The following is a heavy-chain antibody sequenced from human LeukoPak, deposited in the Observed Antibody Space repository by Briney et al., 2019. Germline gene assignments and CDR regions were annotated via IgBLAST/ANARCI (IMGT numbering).Heavy chain of an antibody. J-gene: IGHJ5*02. CDR3: ARREGYQGWFDP. V-gene: IGHV1-2*02. Sequence: GASVKVSCKASGYTFTGYYMHWVRQAPGQGLEWMGWINPNSGGTNYAQKFQGRVTMTRDTSISTAYMELSGLRSEDTAVYYCARREGYQGWFDPWGQGTLVTVSS. CDR1: GYTFTGYY. D-gene: IGHD5-12*01. CDR2: INPNSGGT.